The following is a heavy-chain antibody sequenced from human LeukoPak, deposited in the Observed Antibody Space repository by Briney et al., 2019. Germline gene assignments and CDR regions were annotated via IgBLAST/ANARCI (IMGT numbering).Heavy chain of an antibody. V-gene: IGHV1-2*02. D-gene: IGHD4-23*01. Sequence: ASVKVSCKASGYTFTGYYMHWVRPAPGQGLEWMGWINPNSGGTNYAQKFQGRVTMTRDTSISTAYMELSRLRSDDTAVYYCARDSNYGGNPSWYFDYWGQGTLVTVSS. CDR2: INPNSGGT. J-gene: IGHJ4*02. CDR1: GYTFTGYY. CDR3: ARDSNYGGNPSWYFDY.